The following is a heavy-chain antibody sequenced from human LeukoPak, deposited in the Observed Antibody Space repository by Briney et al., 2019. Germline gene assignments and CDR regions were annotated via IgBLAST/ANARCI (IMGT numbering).Heavy chain of an antibody. CDR3: ARDGGRGYSYYGY. V-gene: IGHV4-59*01. D-gene: IGHD5-18*01. J-gene: IGHJ4*02. CDR2: IYYSGST. Sequence: KPSETLSLTCTVSGGSISSYYWSWIRQPPGKGLEWIGYIYYSGSTNYNPSLESRVTISVDTSKNQFSLKLSSVTAADTAVYYCARDGGRGYSYYGYWGQGTLVTVSS. CDR1: GGSISSYY.